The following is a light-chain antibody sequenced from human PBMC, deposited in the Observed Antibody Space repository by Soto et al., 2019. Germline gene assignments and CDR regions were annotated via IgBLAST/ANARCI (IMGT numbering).Light chain of an antibody. CDR1: QDITNY. CDR3: QQYDSFPYT. Sequence: DMQLTQSPSSLSASVGDRVTITCQASQDITNYLNWYQQKPGKAPKLLIYDASSLEAGLPSRFSGSGSGTHFPFTISSLQPEDIATFYCQQYDSFPYTFGQETK. V-gene: IGKV1-33*01. J-gene: IGKJ2*01. CDR2: DAS.